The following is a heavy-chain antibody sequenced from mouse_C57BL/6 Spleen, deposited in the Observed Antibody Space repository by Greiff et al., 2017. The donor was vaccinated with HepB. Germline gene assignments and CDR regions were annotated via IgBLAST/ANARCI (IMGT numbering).Heavy chain of an antibody. CDR1: GFTFSDYG. CDR3: ARTQIYYDFAWFAY. Sequence: EVQLQESGGGLVKPGGSLKLSCAASGFTFSDYGMHWVRQAPEKGLEWVAYISSGSSTIYYADTVKGRFTISRDNAKNTLFLQMTSLRSEDTAMYYCARTQIYYDFAWFAYWGQGTLVTVSA. V-gene: IGHV5-17*01. D-gene: IGHD2-4*01. J-gene: IGHJ3*01. CDR2: ISSGSSTI.